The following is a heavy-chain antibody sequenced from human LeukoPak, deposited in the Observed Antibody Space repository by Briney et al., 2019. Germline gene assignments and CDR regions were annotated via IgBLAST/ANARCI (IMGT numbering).Heavy chain of an antibody. CDR3: ARDYSGGYSGY. D-gene: IGHD2-21*02. CDR2: INTGGSNT. CDR1: GFTFSNYW. J-gene: IGHJ4*02. Sequence: GGSLRLSCAASGFTFSNYWMHWVRQAPGEGLVWVSRINTGGSNTNYADSVKGRFTISRDNAKNTLYLQMSSLRAEDTAMYYCARDYSGGYSGYWGQGTLVTVSS. V-gene: IGHV3-74*01.